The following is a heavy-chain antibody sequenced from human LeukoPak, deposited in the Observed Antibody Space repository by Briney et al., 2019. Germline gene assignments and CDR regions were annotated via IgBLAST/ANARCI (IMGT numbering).Heavy chain of an antibody. CDR3: ARGRSGSYSVGIPRRYFDY. V-gene: IGHV4-4*07. Sequence: SETLSLTCTVSGGSISSYYWSWIRQPAGKGLEWIGRIYTSGSTNYNPSLKSRVTMSVDTSKNQFSLKLSSVTAADTAVYYCARGRSGSYSVGIPRRYFDYWGQGTLVTVSS. D-gene: IGHD1-26*01. CDR2: IYTSGST. J-gene: IGHJ4*02. CDR1: GGSISSYY.